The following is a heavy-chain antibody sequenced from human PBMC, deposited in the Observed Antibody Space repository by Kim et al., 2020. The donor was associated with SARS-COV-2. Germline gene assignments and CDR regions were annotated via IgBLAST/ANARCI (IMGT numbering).Heavy chain of an antibody. Sequence: GGSLRLSCAASGFTFRSYGMSWVRQAPGKGLEWVSTISGSGGSTYYADSMKGRFTISRDNSKNTLYLQMNSVRAEDSAVYYCANGGNSVDYWGQGTLVTVSP. CDR3: ANGGNSVDY. CDR2: ISGSGGST. D-gene: IGHD2-21*02. J-gene: IGHJ4*02. CDR1: GFTFRSYG. V-gene: IGHV3-23*01.